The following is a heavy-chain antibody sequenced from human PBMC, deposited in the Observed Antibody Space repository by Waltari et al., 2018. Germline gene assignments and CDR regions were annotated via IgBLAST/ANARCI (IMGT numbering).Heavy chain of an antibody. J-gene: IGHJ2*01. Sequence: QVQLVESGGGVVQPGRSLRLSCAASGFTFSSYGMHWFRQAPGKGLEWVAVIWYDGSNKYYADSVKGRFTISRDNSKNTLYLQMNSLRAEDTAVYYCAREPQGYGDYWYFDLWGRGTLVTVSS. CDR1: GFTFSSYG. V-gene: IGHV3-33*01. CDR2: IWYDGSNK. D-gene: IGHD4-17*01. CDR3: AREPQGYGDYWYFDL.